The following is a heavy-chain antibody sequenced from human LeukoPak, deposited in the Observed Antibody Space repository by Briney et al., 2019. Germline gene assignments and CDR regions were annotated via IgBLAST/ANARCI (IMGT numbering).Heavy chain of an antibody. CDR2: IYYSGST. V-gene: IGHV4-61*01. CDR1: GGSVSTGSYY. Sequence: NASETLSLTCTVSGGSVSTGSYYWSWIRQPPGTGMEWIGYIYYSGSTNYNPSLRSRVTISIDTSKNQCSPKLSSETAADSAVYYCARAEMPTLGNWGHGTLVTVSS. CDR3: ARAEMPTLGN. D-gene: IGHD5-24*01. J-gene: IGHJ4*01.